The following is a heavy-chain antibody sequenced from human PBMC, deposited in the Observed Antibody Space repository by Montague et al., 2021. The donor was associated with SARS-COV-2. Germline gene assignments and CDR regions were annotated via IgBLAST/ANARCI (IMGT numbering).Heavy chain of an antibody. Sequence: SLRLSCAASGFTFSNIWMSWVRQAPGKGLQWVANINQDETAKTYVDSVKGRFTISRDNAKNSLILQMNSLKDEDTAVYYCARSPRGSGTGWLDYWGQGTLVTVSS. J-gene: IGHJ4*02. V-gene: IGHV3-7*01. CDR2: INQDETAK. CDR3: ARSPRGSGTGWLDY. CDR1: GFTFSNIW. D-gene: IGHD3/OR15-3a*01.